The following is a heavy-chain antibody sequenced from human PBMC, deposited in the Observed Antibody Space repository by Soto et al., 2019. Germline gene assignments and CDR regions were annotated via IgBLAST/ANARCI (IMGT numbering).Heavy chain of an antibody. CDR3: ARDLWGYCGTDCFPMDV. Sequence: SETLSLTSTVSGGAISRYYWSWIRQPPGKGLEWIGYMYNTGSTVYNPSFKSRVTISVDTSKNQFSLQLNSVTAADTAVYYCARDLWGYCGTDCFPMDVWGQGTTVTVSS. CDR1: GGAISRYY. V-gene: IGHV4-59*01. CDR2: MYNTGST. D-gene: IGHD2-21*02. J-gene: IGHJ6*02.